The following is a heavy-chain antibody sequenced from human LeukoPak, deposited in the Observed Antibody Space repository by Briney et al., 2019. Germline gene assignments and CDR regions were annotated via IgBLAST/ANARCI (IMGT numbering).Heavy chain of an antibody. CDR3: APMGYYFDY. CDR2: ISGSGGSA. J-gene: IGHJ4*02. V-gene: IGHV3-23*01. CDR1: GLNFSSYA. D-gene: IGHD1-26*01. Sequence: GGSLRLSCAASGLNFSSYAMSWVRQAPGKGLEWVSAISGSGGSAYYADSVKGRFTISRYNYKNTLYLQMNSLRAEDTAVYYCAPMGYYFDYWGQGTLVIVSS.